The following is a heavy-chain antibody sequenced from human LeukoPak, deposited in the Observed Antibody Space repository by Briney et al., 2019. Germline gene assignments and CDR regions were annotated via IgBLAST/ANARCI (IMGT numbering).Heavy chain of an antibody. CDR2: ITGSGSDT. D-gene: IGHD2-15*01. CDR1: GFTFSNFA. Sequence: GGSLRLSCAASGFTFSNFAMNWVRQAPGKELEWVSSITGSGSDTYYADSVKGRFTISRDNSKNTLYLQMNSLRGEDTAVYYCAKATLGSCSGVRCYPFDCWGQGTLVTVSS. J-gene: IGHJ4*02. CDR3: AKATLGSCSGVRCYPFDC. V-gene: IGHV3-23*01.